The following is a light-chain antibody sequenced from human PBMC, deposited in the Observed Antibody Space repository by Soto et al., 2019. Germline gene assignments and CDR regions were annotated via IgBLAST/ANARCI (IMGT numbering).Light chain of an antibody. J-gene: IGKJ4*01. CDR1: QTIYSN. V-gene: IGKV3-15*01. CDR3: LQRTNWPLS. Sequence: IGMTQSPATLSVSPGERATLSCRASQTIYSNVAWYQQRPGQPPRLLIYRASSRATGIPARFSGSGSGTEFTLTINSLQSEDFAVYYCLQRTNWPLSFGGGTKVDIK. CDR2: RAS.